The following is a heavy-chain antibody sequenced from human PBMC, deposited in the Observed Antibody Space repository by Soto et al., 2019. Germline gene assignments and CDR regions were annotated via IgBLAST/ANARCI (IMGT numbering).Heavy chain of an antibody. J-gene: IGHJ4*02. CDR1: GFTFSSYA. CDR3: ANTYYYGSSGHYCDY. CDR2: ISGSGGST. D-gene: IGHD3-22*01. Sequence: PGGSLGLSCAASGFTFSSYAMSWVRQAPGKGLEWVSVISGSGGSTYYADSVKGRFTISRYYSMNTVYVQMDSRRAEDTAVYYFANTYYYGSSGHYCDYWGQGTPVTVSS. V-gene: IGHV3-23*01.